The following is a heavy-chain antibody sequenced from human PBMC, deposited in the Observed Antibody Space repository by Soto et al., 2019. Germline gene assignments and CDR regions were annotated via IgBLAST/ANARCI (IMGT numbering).Heavy chain of an antibody. CDR3: ARDHWALGCGHGY. CDR1: GGSISSGDYY. V-gene: IGHV4-30-4*01. J-gene: IGHJ4*02. CDR2: IYYSGST. D-gene: IGHD3-16*01. Sequence: SETLSLTCTVSGGSISSGDYYWSWIRQPPGKGLEWIGYIYYSGSTYYNPSLKSRVTISVDTSKNQFSLKLSSVTAADTAVYYCARDHWALGCGHGYWGQGTLVTVSS.